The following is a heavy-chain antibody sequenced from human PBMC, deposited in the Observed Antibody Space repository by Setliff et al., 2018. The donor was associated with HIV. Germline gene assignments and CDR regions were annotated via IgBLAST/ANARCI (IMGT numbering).Heavy chain of an antibody. J-gene: IGHJ3*02. CDR1: AITFSRSA. D-gene: IGHD1-1*01. CDR2: ISVSGDDT. Sequence: PGGSLRLSCEASAITFSRSAMSWVRQAPGKGLEWVSGISVSGDDTYYADSVKGRLTISRDNSKNTLYLQMNSLRVEDTALYYCAKVLDRATTVRRLGVLDIWGQGTMVTVSS. CDR3: AKVLDRATTVRRLGVLDI. V-gene: IGHV3-23*01.